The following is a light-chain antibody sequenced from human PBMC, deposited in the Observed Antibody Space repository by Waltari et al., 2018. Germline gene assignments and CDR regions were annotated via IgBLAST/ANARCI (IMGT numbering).Light chain of an antibody. CDR2: GAS. J-gene: IGKJ4*01. CDR3: QQTYTTPPVT. Sequence: DIQMTQSPSSLSASAGDRITITCRASQNINSQLNWYQQKPGRAPRVLIYGASNLETGVPSRFSGSGSGTDFTLTISGLQPEDFATYFCQQTYTTPPVTFGAGTKVEIK. V-gene: IGKV1-39*01. CDR1: QNINSQ.